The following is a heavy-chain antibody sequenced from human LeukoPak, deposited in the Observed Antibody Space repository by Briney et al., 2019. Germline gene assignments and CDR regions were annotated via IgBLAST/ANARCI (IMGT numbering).Heavy chain of an antibody. D-gene: IGHD3-10*01. CDR1: GYSFTSYW. CDR3: ATARVGMARGVDWFDP. J-gene: IGHJ5*02. CDR2: IDPSDSYT. V-gene: IGHV5-10-1*01. Sequence: GESLKISRKGSGYSFTSYWISWVRQMPGKGLEWMGRIDPSDSYTNYSPSFQGHVTISADKSISTAYLQWSSLKASDTAMYYCATARVGMARGVDWFDPWGQGTLVTVSS.